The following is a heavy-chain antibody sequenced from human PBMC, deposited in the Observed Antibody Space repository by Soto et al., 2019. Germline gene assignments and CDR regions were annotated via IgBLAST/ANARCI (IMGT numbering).Heavy chain of an antibody. CDR3: ARERYQVISDGMDV. Sequence: ASVKVSCKASGYSFTGYYVHWVREAPGQGLEWMGWINPETGATSYAQKFQGRVTLSRDTSINTAYLELSNLTFDDAAVYFCARERYQVISDGMDVWGQGTTVTVSS. CDR1: GYSFTGYY. D-gene: IGHD2-2*01. J-gene: IGHJ6*02. CDR2: INPETGAT. V-gene: IGHV1-2*02.